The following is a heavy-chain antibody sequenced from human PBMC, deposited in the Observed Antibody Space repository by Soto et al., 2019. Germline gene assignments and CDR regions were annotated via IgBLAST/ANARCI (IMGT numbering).Heavy chain of an antibody. CDR2: IGSDI. CDR3: VRDWSGAVDN. V-gene: IGHV3-48*01. CDR1: GFIFSSCT. J-gene: IGHJ4*02. Sequence: EVQLVESGGGLAQPGGSLRLSCAAYGFIFSSCTINWGRHAPGKGLEWISYIGSDIYDAASVKRRFTTSRDMAKNSLYRQLNSLRAEESDGYYCVRDWSGAVDNWGKGTLLTVSS.